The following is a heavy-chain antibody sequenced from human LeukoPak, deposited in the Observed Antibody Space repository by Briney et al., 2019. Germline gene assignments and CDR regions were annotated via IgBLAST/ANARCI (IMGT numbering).Heavy chain of an antibody. J-gene: IGHJ4*02. CDR3: ARGGFQPVY. Sequence: GGSLRLSCAASGFIFTGYWMSWVRQAPGKGLEWVANVKQDGSEKYYVDSVKGRFTISRDNAKNSLSLQMNSLRAEDTAIYYCARGGFQPVYWGQGILVTVSS. CDR1: GFIFTGYW. D-gene: IGHD2-15*01. CDR2: VKQDGSEK. V-gene: IGHV3-7*01.